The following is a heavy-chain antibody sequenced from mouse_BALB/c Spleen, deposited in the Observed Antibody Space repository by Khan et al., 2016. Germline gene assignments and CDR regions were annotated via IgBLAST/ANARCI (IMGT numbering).Heavy chain of an antibody. CDR2: VNPDNGGT. Sequence: VQLQQSGPALVKPGASVRISCKSSGYSFTGYYMHWVKQSHGKSLEWIGRVNPDNGGTHYNQKFKDKAIITVDKSSITAYMEFRSLTSEDSAVYYCARDDYAWFGYGGQGTLVTVSA. D-gene: IGHD2-4*01. V-gene: IGHV1-18*01. J-gene: IGHJ3*01. CDR3: ARDDYAWFGY. CDR1: GYSFTGYY.